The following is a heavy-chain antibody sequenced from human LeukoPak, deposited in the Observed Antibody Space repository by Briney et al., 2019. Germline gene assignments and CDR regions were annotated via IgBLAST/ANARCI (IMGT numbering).Heavy chain of an antibody. Sequence: GASVKVSCKASGHTFIGYNMHWVRQAPGQGLEWMGWINPNFGGTDYAQRFQGRVTMTRDTSISTVYMELSRLRSDDTAVYYCFLPYGAVRGWGQGTLLTVSS. V-gene: IGHV1-2*02. CDR3: FLPYGAVRG. J-gene: IGHJ4*02. CDR2: INPNFGGT. CDR1: GHTFIGYN. D-gene: IGHD4/OR15-4a*01.